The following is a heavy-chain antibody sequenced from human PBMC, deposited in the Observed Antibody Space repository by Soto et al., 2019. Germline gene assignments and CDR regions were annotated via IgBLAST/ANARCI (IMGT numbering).Heavy chain of an antibody. Sequence: QVQLVLSGAEVKKPGASVKVSCTASGYTFTSYGISWVRQAPGQGLEWRGWISAYNGNTNYAQKLQGRVTRTTDTSTSTAYMELRSLRSDDTAVYYCASFKVGAKYWFDPCGRGTMVTVSS. V-gene: IGHV1-18*01. J-gene: IGHJ5*02. CDR2: ISAYNGNT. CDR3: ASFKVGAKYWFDP. D-gene: IGHD1-26*01. CDR1: GYTFTSYG.